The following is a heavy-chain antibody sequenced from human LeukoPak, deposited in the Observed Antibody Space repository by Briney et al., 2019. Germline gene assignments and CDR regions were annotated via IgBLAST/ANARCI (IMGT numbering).Heavy chain of an antibody. V-gene: IGHV1-46*01. CDR1: GYTFTSYY. CDR3: ARDRPLYSGYDSLYYYYGMDV. J-gene: IGHJ6*02. D-gene: IGHD5-12*01. CDR2: INPSGGST. Sequence: ASVKVSCKASGYTFTSYYMHWVRQAPGQGLEWMGIINPSGGSTSYAQKFQGRVTMTRDTSTSTVYMELSSLRSEDTAVYYCARDRPLYSGYDSLYYYYGMDVWGQGTTVTVSS.